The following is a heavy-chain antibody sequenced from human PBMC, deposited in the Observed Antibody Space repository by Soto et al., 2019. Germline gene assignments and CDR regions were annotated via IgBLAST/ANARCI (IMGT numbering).Heavy chain of an antibody. J-gene: IGHJ5*02. CDR1: GYTFTGYF. CDR3: ARGGGTILAPLP. Sequence: QVQLVQSGAEVKKPGASVKVSCKASGYTFTGYFMHWVRQAPGQGLEWMGLINSNSGATKYAQKFQGRVTLSRDTSISTAYMELSGLRSDDTAVYYCARGGGTILAPLPWGQGTLVTVSS. CDR2: INSNSGAT. V-gene: IGHV1-2*02. D-gene: IGHD3-3*01.